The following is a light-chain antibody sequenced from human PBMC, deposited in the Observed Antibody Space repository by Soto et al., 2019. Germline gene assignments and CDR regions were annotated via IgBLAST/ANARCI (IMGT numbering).Light chain of an antibody. CDR1: NSDVGAYNY. CDR3: SSYTSSSTRV. V-gene: IGLV2-11*01. CDR2: DVT. Sequence: QSALTQPRSVSGSPGQSVTISCIGTNSDVGAYNYVSWYQQKPGKAPNLIIYDVTERPSGVPDRFSGSKSGNTASLTISGLQAEDEADYYCSSYTSSSTRVFGGGTKLTVL. J-gene: IGLJ3*02.